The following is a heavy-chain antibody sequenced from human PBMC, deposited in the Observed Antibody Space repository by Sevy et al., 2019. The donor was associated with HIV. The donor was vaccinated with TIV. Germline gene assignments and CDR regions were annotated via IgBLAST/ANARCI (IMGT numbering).Heavy chain of an antibody. CDR2: INPKSGGT. CDR3: ARHISLMIDS. V-gene: IGHV1-2*02. Sequence: ASVKVSCKTSGYNFTGHHVHWVRQAPGHGLEWMGWINPKSGGTNYAQKFQGRVIMTRDTSISTVYMELPSLRSDDTAVYYCARHISLMIDSWGQGTLVTVSS. CDR1: GYNFTGHH. D-gene: IGHD2-21*01. J-gene: IGHJ4*02.